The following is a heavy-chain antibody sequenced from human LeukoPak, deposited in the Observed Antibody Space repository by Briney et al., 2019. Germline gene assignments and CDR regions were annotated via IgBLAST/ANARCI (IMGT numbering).Heavy chain of an antibody. D-gene: IGHD1-1*01. Sequence: SETLSLTCAVSGGSISRSTYYWGWIRQPPGKGLEWIGSIYYSGSTYYNPSLKSRVTISVDTSKNQFSLKLSSVTAADTAVHYCARLKRFYNWNDRGTYCYFDYWGQGTLVTVSS. J-gene: IGHJ4*02. CDR1: GGSISRSTYY. CDR2: IYYSGST. V-gene: IGHV4-39*07. CDR3: ARLKRFYNWNDRGTYCYFDY.